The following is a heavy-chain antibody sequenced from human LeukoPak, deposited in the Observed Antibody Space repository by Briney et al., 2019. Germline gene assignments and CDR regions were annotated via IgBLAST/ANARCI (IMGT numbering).Heavy chain of an antibody. V-gene: IGHV1-2*02. CDR3: ARGPTTVRGPNWFDP. CDR2: INPNSGGT. D-gene: IGHD4-17*01. Sequence: GASVKVSCKASGYTFTGYYMHWVRQAPGQGLEWMGWINPNSGGTNYAQKFQGRVTMTRGTSISTAYMELSRLRSDDTAVYYCARGPTTVRGPNWFDPWGQGTLVTVSS. J-gene: IGHJ5*02. CDR1: GYTFTGYY.